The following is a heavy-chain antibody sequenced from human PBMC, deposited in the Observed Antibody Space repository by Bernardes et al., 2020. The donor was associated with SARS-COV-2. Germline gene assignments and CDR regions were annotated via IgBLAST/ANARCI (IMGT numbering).Heavy chain of an antibody. CDR2: FDTEDGET. Sequence: ASVKVSCKVSGYTLTELSMHWVRQAPGKGLEWMGGFDTEDGETIYAQKFQGRVTMTEDTSTDTAYMELSSLRSEDTAVYYCATGFAYYYDSSGPNYWGQGTLVTVSS. D-gene: IGHD3-22*01. V-gene: IGHV1-24*01. J-gene: IGHJ4*02. CDR1: GYTLTELS. CDR3: ATGFAYYYDSSGPNY.